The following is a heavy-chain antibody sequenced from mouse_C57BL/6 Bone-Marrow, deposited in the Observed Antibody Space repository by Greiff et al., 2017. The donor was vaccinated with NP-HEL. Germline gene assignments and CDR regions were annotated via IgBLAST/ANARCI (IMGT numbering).Heavy chain of an antibody. CDR2: IRNKANGYTT. CDR1: GFTFTDYY. V-gene: IGHV7-3*01. CDR3: ARSYGSSYNY. J-gene: IGHJ2*01. D-gene: IGHD1-1*01. Sequence: EVQLVESGGGLVQPGGSLSLSCAASGFTFTDYYMSWVRQPPGKALEWLGFIRNKANGYTTEYSASVKGRFTISRDNSQGIIYLQMNDLRAEESATYYCARSYGSSYNYWGQGTTLTVSS.